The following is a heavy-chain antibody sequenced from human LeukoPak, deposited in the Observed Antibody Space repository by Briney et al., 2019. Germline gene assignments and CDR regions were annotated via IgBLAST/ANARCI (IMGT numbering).Heavy chain of an antibody. V-gene: IGHV4-30-4*01. D-gene: IGHD3-16*01. CDR2: IYYSGST. Sequence: PSQTLSLTCTVSGGSISSGDYYWSWIRQPPGKGLEWIGYIYYSGSTYYNPSLKSRVTISVDTSKNQFSLKPSSVTAADTAVYYCASSHPLGSNNDYFTPFDYWGQGTLVTVSS. CDR3: ASSHPLGSNNDYFTPFDY. CDR1: GGSISSGDYY. J-gene: IGHJ4*02.